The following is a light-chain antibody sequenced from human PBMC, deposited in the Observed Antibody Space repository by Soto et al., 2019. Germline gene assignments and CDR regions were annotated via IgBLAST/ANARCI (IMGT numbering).Light chain of an antibody. J-gene: IGKJ1*01. CDR1: QSISNH. CDR2: AAS. Sequence: DIQMTQSPSSLSASVEDRVIITCRASQSISNHLNWYQQKPGKAPKLLIFAASSLQSGVPSRFSGSGSGTEFTLTISNLQSEDFAVYYCQQYNNWPRTFGQGPRWIS. CDR3: QQYNNWPRT. V-gene: IGKV1-39*01.